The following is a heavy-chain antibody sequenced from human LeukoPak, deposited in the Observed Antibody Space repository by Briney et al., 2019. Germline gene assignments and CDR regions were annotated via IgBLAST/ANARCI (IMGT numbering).Heavy chain of an antibody. Sequence: ASVKVSCKASGYTFTSYYMHWVRQAPGQGLEWMGTINPSGGSTSYAQKFQGRVTMTRDTSTSTVYMELSSLRSEDTAVYYCARSLTYCSSTSCHPRGSGYEFYYYSMDVWGNGNPVTVSS. D-gene: IGHD2-2*01. CDR3: ARSLTYCSSTSCHPRGSGYEFYYYSMDV. V-gene: IGHV1-46*03. CDR1: GYTFTSYY. CDR2: INPSGGST. J-gene: IGHJ6*03.